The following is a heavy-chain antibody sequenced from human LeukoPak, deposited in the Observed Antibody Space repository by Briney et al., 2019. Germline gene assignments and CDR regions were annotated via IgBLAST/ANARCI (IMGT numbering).Heavy chain of an antibody. V-gene: IGHV4-30-4*08. D-gene: IGHD3-3*01. J-gene: IGHJ4*02. CDR3: ARGYYDFWSGYLPSFDY. Sequence: SETLSLTCTVSGGSISSGDYYWSWIRQPPGKGLGWIGYIYYSGSTYYNPSPKSRVTISVDTSKNQFSLKLSSVTAADTAVYYCARGYYDFWSGYLPSFDYWGQGTLVTVSS. CDR1: GGSISSGDYY. CDR2: IYYSGST.